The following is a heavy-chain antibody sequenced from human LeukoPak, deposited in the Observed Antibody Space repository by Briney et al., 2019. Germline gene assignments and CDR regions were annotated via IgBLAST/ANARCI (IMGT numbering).Heavy chain of an antibody. CDR1: GYTFTGYY. V-gene: IGHV1-2*02. J-gene: IGHJ4*02. Sequence: GPVKVSCKASGYTFTGYYMHWVRQAPGQGLEWMGWINPNSGGTNYAQKFQGRVTMTRDTSISTAYMELSRLRSDDTAVYYCARVDCSGGSCYSFYWGQGTLVTVSS. D-gene: IGHD2-15*01. CDR2: INPNSGGT. CDR3: ARVDCSGGSCYSFY.